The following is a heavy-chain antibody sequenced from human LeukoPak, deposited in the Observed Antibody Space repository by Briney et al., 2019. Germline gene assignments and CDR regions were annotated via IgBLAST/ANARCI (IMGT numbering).Heavy chain of an antibody. CDR2: ISHSGNT. V-gene: IGHV4-34*01. D-gene: IGHD2-21*02. CDR3: ARCLIVTVAARGYRCYMDV. J-gene: IGHJ6*03. CDR1: GGSFNGYY. Sequence: SETLSLSCGVYGGSFNGYYWSWIRQPPGKGLEWIGEISHSGNTNYNSSLKSRVTMSVDMSTKQLSLRLSSVTAADTAVYYCARCLIVTVAARGYRCYMDVWGNGTTVAVSS.